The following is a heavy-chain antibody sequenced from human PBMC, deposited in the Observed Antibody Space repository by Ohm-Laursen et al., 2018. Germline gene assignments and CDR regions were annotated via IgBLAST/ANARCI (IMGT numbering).Heavy chain of an antibody. J-gene: IGHJ4*02. CDR3: AKASIWTYFDY. D-gene: IGHD3/OR15-3a*01. CDR1: GFTFSNYA. Sequence: SLRLSCTASGFTFSNYAMTWVRQAPGKGLEWVSGISGSGDTTYYSDSVKGRFTISRDNSKNTLYLQMNSLRAEDTAVYYCAKASIWTYFDYWGQGTLATVS. V-gene: IGHV3-23*01. CDR2: ISGSGDTT.